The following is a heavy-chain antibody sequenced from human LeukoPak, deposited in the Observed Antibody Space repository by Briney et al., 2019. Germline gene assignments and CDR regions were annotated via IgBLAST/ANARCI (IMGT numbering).Heavy chain of an antibody. Sequence: GGSLRLSCAASGFTFRDFWMTWVRQAPGKGLEWVANIKQDGSEKYYVDSVKGRFTVSRENANNSLFLQMNSLRGDDAAVYYCAREPLDTSGYYYGTLDYWGQGTLVTVSS. CDR3: AREPLDTSGYYYGTLDY. J-gene: IGHJ4*02. CDR1: GFTFRDFW. D-gene: IGHD3-22*01. CDR2: IKQDGSEK. V-gene: IGHV3-7*01.